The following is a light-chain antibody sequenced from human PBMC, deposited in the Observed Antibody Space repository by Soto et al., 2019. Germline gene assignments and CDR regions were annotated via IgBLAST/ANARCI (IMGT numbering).Light chain of an antibody. CDR3: QQCSNWPIT. J-gene: IGKJ4*01. CDR2: DAS. CDR1: QTVSSY. Sequence: EIVLPQSPATLSLSPGESATLSCRASQTVSSYLAWYQQKPGQAPRLLIYDASNRATGIPARFSGSGSGTDVTLIISSLEPEDFAVYYCQQCSNWPITFGGGTKVEIK. V-gene: IGKV3-11*01.